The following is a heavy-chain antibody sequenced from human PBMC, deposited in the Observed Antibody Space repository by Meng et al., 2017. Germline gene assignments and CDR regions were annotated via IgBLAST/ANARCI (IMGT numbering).Heavy chain of an antibody. CDR1: GGSISSYY. V-gene: IGHV4-59*01. J-gene: IGHJ4*02. D-gene: IGHD3-10*01. Sequence: GSLRLSCTVSGGSISSYYWSWIRQPPGKGLEWIGYIYYSGSTNYNPSLKSRVTISVDTSKNQFSLKLSSVTAADTAVYYCTSPTINGIWSGETRFDYWGQGTLVTVSS. CDR3: TSPTINGIWSGETRFDY. CDR2: IYYSGST.